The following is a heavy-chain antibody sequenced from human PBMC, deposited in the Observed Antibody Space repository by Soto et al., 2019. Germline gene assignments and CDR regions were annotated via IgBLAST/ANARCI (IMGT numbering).Heavy chain of an antibody. D-gene: IGHD6-19*01. CDR2: IKRDGSEN. CDR1: GFTFSNYW. CDR3: ARDHINGWKFDY. J-gene: IGHJ4*02. V-gene: IGHV3-7*01. Sequence: EVQLVESGGGLVQPGGSLRLSCAASGFTFSNYWMSWVRQAPGKGLEWVANIKRDGSENYYVDSVKGRFTTSRDNTKKAFYPQMHRLRAEDTAVDYCARDHINGWKFDYWGRGTLVTVSS.